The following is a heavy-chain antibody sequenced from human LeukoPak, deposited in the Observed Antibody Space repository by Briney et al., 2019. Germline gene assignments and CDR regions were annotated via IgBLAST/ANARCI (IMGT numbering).Heavy chain of an antibody. CDR3: ARVYYDFWSGYEYDAFDI. CDR1: GYTFTSYG. CDR2: ISAYNGNT. V-gene: IGHV1-18*01. J-gene: IGHJ3*02. Sequence: ASVKVSCKASGYTFTSYGISWVRQAPGQGLEWLGWISAYNGNTNYAQKLQGRVTMTTDTSTSTAYMELRSLRSDDTAVYYCARVYYDFWSGYEYDAFDIWGQGTMVTVSS. D-gene: IGHD3-3*01.